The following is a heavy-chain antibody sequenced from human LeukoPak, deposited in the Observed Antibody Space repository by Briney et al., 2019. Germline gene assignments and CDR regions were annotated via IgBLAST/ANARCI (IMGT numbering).Heavy chain of an antibody. D-gene: IGHD3-22*01. Sequence: GGSLRLSCAASGFTFSSYGMHWVRQAPGKGLEWVAFIRYDGSNKYYADSVKGRFTISRDNSKNTLYLQMSSLRAEDTAVYYCAKDYYDSSGYQRSGYWGQGTLVTVSS. CDR2: IRYDGSNK. J-gene: IGHJ4*02. V-gene: IGHV3-30*02. CDR1: GFTFSSYG. CDR3: AKDYYDSSGYQRSGY.